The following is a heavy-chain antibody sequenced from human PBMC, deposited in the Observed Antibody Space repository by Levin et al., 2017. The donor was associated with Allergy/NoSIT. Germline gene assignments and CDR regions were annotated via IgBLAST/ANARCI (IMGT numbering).Heavy chain of an antibody. D-gene: IGHD3-9*01. CDR3: SNYDILTGFLS. CDR1: GFTLSGSA. Sequence: GGSLRLSCAASGFTLSGSAVHWVRQASGKGLEWLGRIRSKANNYATAYAASVQGRFIISRDDAKNTADLQMNSLKTEDTAVYYCSNYDILTGFLSWGQGTLVTVSS. V-gene: IGHV3-73*01. CDR2: IRSKANNYAT. J-gene: IGHJ5*02.